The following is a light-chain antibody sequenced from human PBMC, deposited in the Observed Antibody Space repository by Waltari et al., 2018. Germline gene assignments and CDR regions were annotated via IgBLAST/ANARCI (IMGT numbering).Light chain of an antibody. V-gene: IGLV3-1*01. Sequence: SRELTQPPSVSVSPGQTASISCSGHDLDNNYAYWYPQKPGRSPGLDIHQNNKRPSGILDGFSGSKTGKTDTLTISGTQAMDEADYYCQAWDSGTVFGGGTKLTVL. CDR3: QAWDSGTV. J-gene: IGLJ3*02. CDR1: DLDNNY. CDR2: QNN.